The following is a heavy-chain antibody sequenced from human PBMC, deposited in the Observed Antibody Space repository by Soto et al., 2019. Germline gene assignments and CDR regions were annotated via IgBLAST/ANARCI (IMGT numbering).Heavy chain of an antibody. CDR3: AKVERGIGPTIGSGFAS. CDR2: ISPTGGST. D-gene: IGHD6-13*01. Sequence: EVQLLESGGGLVQPGGSLRLSCAGSGYTHTFNTYAMSWVRQAPGKGLEWVAGISPTGGSTYYADSVKGRFTISRGASKDTLFLQMSSLRVEDAAVYFCAKVERGIGPTIGSGFASWGRGTLVTVSS. V-gene: IGHV3-23*01. CDR1: GYTHTFNTYA. J-gene: IGHJ4*02.